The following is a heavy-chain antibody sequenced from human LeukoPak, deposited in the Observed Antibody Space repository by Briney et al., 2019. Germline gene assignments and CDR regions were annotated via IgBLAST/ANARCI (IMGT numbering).Heavy chain of an antibody. J-gene: IGHJ4*02. CDR2: ISGNCGSV. CDR1: GLTSDDYA. D-gene: IGHD3-9*01. Sequence: PVGSLRLSCAATGLTSDDYAMHWFRQAPGKCLEWVSGISGNCGSVGYADSVKGRLTICRDNAMNSLYLQMNCLIAEATAFFFKQKTAYEILTGYYEFDYWGQGTLVTVSS. V-gene: IGHV3-9*02. CDR3: QKTAYEILTGYYEFDY.